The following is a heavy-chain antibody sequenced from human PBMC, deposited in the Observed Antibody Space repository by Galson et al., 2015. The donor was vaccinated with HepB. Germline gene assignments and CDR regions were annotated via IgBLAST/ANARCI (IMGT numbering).Heavy chain of an antibody. Sequence: SLRLSCAASGFTFSNAWMSWVRQAPGKGLEWVGRIKSKTDGGTTDYAAPVKGRFTISRDDSKNTLYLQMNSLKTEDTAVYYCTTDRQTGIVGATISDYWGQGTLVTVSS. CDR1: GFTFSNAW. V-gene: IGHV3-15*01. CDR3: TTDRQTGIVGATISDY. CDR2: IKSKTDGGTT. J-gene: IGHJ4*02. D-gene: IGHD1-26*01.